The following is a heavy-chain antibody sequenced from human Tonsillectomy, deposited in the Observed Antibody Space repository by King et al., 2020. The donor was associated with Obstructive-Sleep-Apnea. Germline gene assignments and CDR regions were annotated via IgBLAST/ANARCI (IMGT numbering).Heavy chain of an antibody. CDR3: ARGNGWKDF. J-gene: IGHJ4*02. D-gene: IGHD6-19*01. Sequence: VQLQQSGPGLVKPSETLSLTCTVAGGSMTGYYWSWLRQPPRKGLEWGAHILYSGIPSYRPSLRSRVTTSIDTANNQFPLNVRSVTAADTGIYYCARGNGWKDFWGQGSLVTVSS. CDR2: ILYSGIP. V-gene: IGHV4-59*01. CDR1: GGSMTGYY.